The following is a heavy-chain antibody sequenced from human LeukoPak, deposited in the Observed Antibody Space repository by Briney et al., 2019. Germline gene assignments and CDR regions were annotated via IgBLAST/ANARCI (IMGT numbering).Heavy chain of an antibody. V-gene: IGHV5-10-1*01. CDR3: AKPMPGGEENDY. Sequence: GESLKISCKGSGYSLTSYWISWVRQMPGKGLEWMGRIDPSDSYTNYSPSFQGHVTISADKSISTAYLQWSSLKASDTAMYYCAKPMPGGEENDYWGQGTLVTVSS. CDR2: IDPSDSYT. J-gene: IGHJ4*02. D-gene: IGHD3-10*01. CDR1: GYSLTSYW.